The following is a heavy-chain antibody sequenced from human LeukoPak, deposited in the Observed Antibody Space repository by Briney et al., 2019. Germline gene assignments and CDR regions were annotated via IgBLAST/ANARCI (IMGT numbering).Heavy chain of an antibody. CDR1: GFTFSSYA. V-gene: IGHV3-30-3*01. CDR3: AREARAGYSSGWYGNWFDP. Sequence: PGGSLRLSCAASGFTFSSYAMHWVRQAPGKGLEWVAVISYDGSNKYYADSVKGRFTISRDNAKNSLYLQMNSLRAEDTAVYYCAREARAGYSSGWYGNWFDPWGQGTLVTVSS. J-gene: IGHJ5*02. CDR2: ISYDGSNK. D-gene: IGHD6-19*01.